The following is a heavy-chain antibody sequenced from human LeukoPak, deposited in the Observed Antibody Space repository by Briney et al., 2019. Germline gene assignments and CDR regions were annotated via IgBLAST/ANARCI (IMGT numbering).Heavy chain of an antibody. Sequence: GGSLRLSCAASGFSFSSGTMNWVRQAPGKGLEWVSFISSGSSTIYYADSVKGRFTISRDNAKNSLYLQMNSLRDEDTAVYYCARDRYSGSYGGVFDYWGQGTLVTVSS. V-gene: IGHV3-48*02. D-gene: IGHD1-26*01. J-gene: IGHJ4*02. CDR2: ISSGSSTI. CDR3: ARDRYSGSYGGVFDY. CDR1: GFSFSSGT.